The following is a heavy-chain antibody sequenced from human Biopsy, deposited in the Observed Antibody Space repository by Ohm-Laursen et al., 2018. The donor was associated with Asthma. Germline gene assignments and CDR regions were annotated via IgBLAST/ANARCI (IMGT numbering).Heavy chain of an antibody. Sequence: SLRLSCTASGFSFSEFVMHWVRQAPGKGLEWVAVISYDGSSIYYADSVKGRFAISRDNSKNTLSLQMNSLTAEDTAVYYCAREGVAGTHIEDWGQGTLVTVSS. CDR3: AREGVAGTHIED. CDR2: ISYDGSSI. D-gene: IGHD6-19*01. CDR1: GFSFSEFV. J-gene: IGHJ4*02. V-gene: IGHV3-30*19.